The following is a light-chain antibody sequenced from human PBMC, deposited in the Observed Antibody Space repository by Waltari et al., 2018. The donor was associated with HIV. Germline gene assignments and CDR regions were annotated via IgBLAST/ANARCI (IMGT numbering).Light chain of an antibody. Sequence: QPALIQPRSFSRSPAQSVTISCPCSTSDVRGHYYFPWYQQHPGKATKLRIYDVSKRPSGVPDRFSGSKSGNTASLTISGLQSEDEADYYCCTYAGSYTLVFGGGTKLTVL. CDR3: CTYAGSYTLV. CDR2: DVS. J-gene: IGLJ2*01. CDR1: TSDVRGHYY. V-gene: IGLV2-11*01.